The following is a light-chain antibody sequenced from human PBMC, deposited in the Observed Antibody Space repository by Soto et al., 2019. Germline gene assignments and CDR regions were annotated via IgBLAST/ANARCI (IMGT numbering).Light chain of an antibody. CDR2: DAS. Sequence: DIQMTQSPSSLSASVGDRVTITCQASQDISNYLNWYQQKPGKAPKLLIFDASNVETEVPSRFSGSCSVTDFPLTIHRQQPEDAATYYWQQYEDLPLTFGGGTKVGIK. CDR3: QQYEDLPLT. J-gene: IGKJ4*01. CDR1: QDISNY. V-gene: IGKV1-33*01.